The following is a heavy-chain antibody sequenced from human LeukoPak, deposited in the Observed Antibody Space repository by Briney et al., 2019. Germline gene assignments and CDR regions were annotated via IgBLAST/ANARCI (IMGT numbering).Heavy chain of an antibody. CDR2: IIPIFGTA. CDR3: AREYSGSYYCLDY. CDR1: GGTFSSYA. Sequence: ASVKVSCKASGGTFSSYAISWVRQAPGQGLEWMGGIIPIFGTANYAQKFQGRDTITADESTSTAYMELSSLRSEDTAVYYCAREYSGSYYCLDYWGQGTLLTVAS. J-gene: IGHJ4*02. V-gene: IGHV1-69*13. D-gene: IGHD1-26*01.